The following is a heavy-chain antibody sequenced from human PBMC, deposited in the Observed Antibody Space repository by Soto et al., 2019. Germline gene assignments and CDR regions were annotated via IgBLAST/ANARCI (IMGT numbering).Heavy chain of an antibody. V-gene: IGHV1-2*02. CDR2: INPNSGGT. CDR3: ARGGGTILAPLP. J-gene: IGHJ5*02. CDR1: GYTFTGYF. Sequence: ASVKVSCKASGYTFTGYFMHWVRQAPGQGLEWMGWINPNSGGTKYAQKFQGRVTLSRDTSISTAYMELSGLRSDDTAVYYCARGGGTILAPLPWGQGTLVTSPQ. D-gene: IGHD3-3*01.